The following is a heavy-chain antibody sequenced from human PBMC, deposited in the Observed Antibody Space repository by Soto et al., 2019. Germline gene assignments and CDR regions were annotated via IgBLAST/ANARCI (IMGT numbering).Heavy chain of an antibody. V-gene: IGHV4-39*01. CDR2: IYYSGST. Sequence: PSETLSLTCAVSGGSISSSIYYWGWIRQPPGKGLEWIGSIYYSGSTYYNPSLKSRVTISVDTSKNQFSLKLSSVTAADTAVYYCASRIVGATNWFDPWGQGTLVTVSS. J-gene: IGHJ5*02. CDR3: ASRIVGATNWFDP. D-gene: IGHD1-26*01. CDR1: GGSISSSIYY.